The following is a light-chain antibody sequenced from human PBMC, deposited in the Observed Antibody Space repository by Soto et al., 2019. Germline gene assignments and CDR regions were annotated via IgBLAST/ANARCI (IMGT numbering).Light chain of an antibody. CDR2: GAS. Sequence: EIVLTQSPGTLSLSPGERATLSSRASQSVSSNYLAWYQQKPGQAPRLLIYGASRGAAGIPDRFIGSGSGTDFALTINRLEPEDFAVYFCQQYGRSPMFTFGQGTKLEIK. J-gene: IGKJ2*01. CDR3: QQYGRSPMFT. CDR1: QSVSSNY. V-gene: IGKV3-20*01.